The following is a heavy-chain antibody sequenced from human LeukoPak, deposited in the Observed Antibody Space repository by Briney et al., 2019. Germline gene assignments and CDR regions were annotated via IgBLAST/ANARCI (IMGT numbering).Heavy chain of an antibody. CDR1: GFTLSSYA. D-gene: IGHD3-10*01. Sequence: GGSLRLSCAASGFTLSSYAMSWVRQAPGKGLEWVSATSSSDAGTYHAESVRGRFTISRDNSKNTLYLQMNSLRADDAAVYYCAKPPRGSGEDYWGQGTLVTVSS. J-gene: IGHJ4*02. CDR3: AKPPRGSGEDY. V-gene: IGHV3-23*01. CDR2: TSSSDAGT.